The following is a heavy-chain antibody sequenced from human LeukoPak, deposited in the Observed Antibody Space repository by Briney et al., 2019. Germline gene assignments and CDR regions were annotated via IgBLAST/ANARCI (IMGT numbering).Heavy chain of an antibody. J-gene: IGHJ6*03. CDR1: GGSISSGGYY. D-gene: IGHD4-23*01. Sequence: PSQTLSLTCTVSGGSISSGGYYWSWLRQHPGKGLEWIGYIYYSGSTYYNPSLKSRVTISVDTSKNQFSLKLSSVTAADTAVYYCARDYGGNSGYYYYYYMDVWGKGTTVTVSS. CDR2: IYYSGST. V-gene: IGHV4-31*03. CDR3: ARDYGGNSGYYYYYYMDV.